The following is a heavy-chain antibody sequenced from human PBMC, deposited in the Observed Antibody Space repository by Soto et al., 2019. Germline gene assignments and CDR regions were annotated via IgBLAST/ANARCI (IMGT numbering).Heavy chain of an antibody. Sequence: GSLRLSCAASGFTFSSYSMNWVRQAPGKGLEWVSSISSSSSYIYYADSVKGRFTISRDNAKNSLYLQMNSLRAEDTAVYYCARDPLQPFGGANGMDVWGQGTTVTVSS. J-gene: IGHJ6*02. CDR3: ARDPLQPFGGANGMDV. CDR1: GFTFSSYS. D-gene: IGHD3-16*01. CDR2: ISSSSSYI. V-gene: IGHV3-21*01.